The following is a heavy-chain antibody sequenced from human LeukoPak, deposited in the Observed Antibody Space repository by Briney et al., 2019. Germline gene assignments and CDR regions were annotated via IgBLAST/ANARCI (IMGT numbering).Heavy chain of an antibody. CDR2: IWYDGSNK. V-gene: IGHV3-33*08. CDR3: ATVRGCGGDCYYLDY. J-gene: IGHJ4*02. D-gene: IGHD2-21*02. Sequence: GESLRLSCAASEFSFSSHSMNWVRQAPGKGLEWVTIIWYDGSNKYYADSVKGRFIISRDNSKNTLYLQMNSLRAEDTAVYYCATVRGCGGDCYYLDYWGQGTLVTVSS. CDR1: EFSFSSHS.